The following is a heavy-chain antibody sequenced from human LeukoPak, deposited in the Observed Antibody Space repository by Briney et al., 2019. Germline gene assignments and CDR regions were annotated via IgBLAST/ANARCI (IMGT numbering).Heavy chain of an antibody. CDR1: GASINDDY. CDR2: IYYSGT. CDR3: ARVSDYGGFFDY. D-gene: IGHD4-23*01. J-gene: IGHJ4*02. V-gene: IGHV4-59*01. Sequence: SETLSLTCTVSGASINDDYWSWIRQPPGKGLEWIGYIYYSGTAYHPSLKSRVTISIDAPKNQFSLKLTSVTAADTAVYYCARVSDYGGFFDYWGQGTLVTVSS.